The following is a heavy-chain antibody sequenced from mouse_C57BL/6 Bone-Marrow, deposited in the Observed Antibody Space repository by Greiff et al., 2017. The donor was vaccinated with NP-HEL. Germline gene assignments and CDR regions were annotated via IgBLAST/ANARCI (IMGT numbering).Heavy chain of an antibody. D-gene: IGHD2-3*01. CDR2: IDPENGDT. J-gene: IGHJ2*01. CDR3: TTGAYDGYSSYYFVY. CDR1: GFNIKDDY. V-gene: IGHV14-4*01. Sequence: VQLQQSGAELVRPGASVKLSCTASGFNIKDDYMHWVKQRPEQGLEWIGWIDPENGDTEYASKFQGKATITADTSSNTAYLQLSSLTSEDTAVYYCTTGAYDGYSSYYFVYWGQGTTLTVSS.